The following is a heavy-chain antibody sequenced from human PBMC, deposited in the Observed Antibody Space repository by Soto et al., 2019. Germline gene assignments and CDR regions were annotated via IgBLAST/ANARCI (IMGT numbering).Heavy chain of an antibody. CDR1: GFSLSTSGLG. J-gene: IGHJ4*02. V-gene: IGHV2-5*01. CDR2: IYWNDDK. D-gene: IGHD6-19*01. CDR3: AHRHSGWYLFDY. Sequence: QITLKESGPTLVRPTQTLTLTCTFSGFSLSTSGLGVGWIRQPPGKALEWLALIYWNDDKRYSPSLKARLTITKDTSNHQVVLTMTNMDPVDTATYYRAHRHSGWYLFDYWGQGTLVTVAS.